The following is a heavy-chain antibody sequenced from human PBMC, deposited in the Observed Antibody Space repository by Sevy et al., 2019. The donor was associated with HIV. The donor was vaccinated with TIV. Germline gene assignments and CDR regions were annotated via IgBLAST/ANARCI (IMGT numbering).Heavy chain of an antibody. CDR1: GFTFSSYA. J-gene: IGHJ6*02. V-gene: IGHV3-30*04. D-gene: IGHD2-2*01. CDR2: ISYDGSNK. CDR3: ARTRCSSTSCGPYYYYGMDV. Sequence: GGSLRLSCAASGFTFSSYAMHWVRQAPGKGLEWVAVISYDGSNKYYADSVKGRFTISRDNSKNTLYLKMNSLRAEDTAVYYCARTRCSSTSCGPYYYYGMDVWGQGTTVTVSS.